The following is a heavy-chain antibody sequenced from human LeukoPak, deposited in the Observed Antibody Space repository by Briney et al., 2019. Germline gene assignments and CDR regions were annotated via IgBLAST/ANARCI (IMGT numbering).Heavy chain of an antibody. CDR1: GFTFSSYW. D-gene: IGHD6-13*01. J-gene: IGHJ4*02. CDR3: AKEERGIAAAGMDY. V-gene: IGHV3-74*01. Sequence: GALRLSCAASGFTFSSYWMHWVRQAPGKGLVWVSRINSDGGSTTYADSVKGRFTISRDNSKNTLYLQMNSLRAEDTTVYYCAKEERGIAAAGMDYWGQGTLVTVSS. CDR2: INSDGGST.